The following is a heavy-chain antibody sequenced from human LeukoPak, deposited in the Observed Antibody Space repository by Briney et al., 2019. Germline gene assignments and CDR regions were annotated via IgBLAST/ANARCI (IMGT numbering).Heavy chain of an antibody. Sequence: QPGGSLRLSCAASGFTFGSYAMSWVRQAPGKGLEWVAVISYDGSNKYYADSVKGRFTISRDNSKNTLYLQMNSLRAEDTAVYYCARPAMEYWHPSGDWFDPWGQGTLVTVSS. V-gene: IGHV3-30-3*01. D-gene: IGHD2-8*01. CDR2: ISYDGSNK. CDR3: ARPAMEYWHPSGDWFDP. CDR1: GFTFGSYA. J-gene: IGHJ5*02.